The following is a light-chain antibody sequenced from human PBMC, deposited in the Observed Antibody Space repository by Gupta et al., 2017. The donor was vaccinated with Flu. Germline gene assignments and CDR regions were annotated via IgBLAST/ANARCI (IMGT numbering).Light chain of an antibody. Sequence: IQMTQSPSTLSASVGDRVTITCRASQSISDWLAWFQQRPGKPPKLLIYKASSLHSGVPSRFSGSGSGTEFTLTISSLQPDDFATYYCQQYNNLPTFGQGTKVEIK. CDR2: KAS. V-gene: IGKV1-5*03. J-gene: IGKJ1*01. CDR3: QQYNNLPT. CDR1: QSISDW.